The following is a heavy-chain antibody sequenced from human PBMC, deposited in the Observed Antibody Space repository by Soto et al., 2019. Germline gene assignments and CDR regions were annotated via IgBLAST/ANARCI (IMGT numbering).Heavy chain of an antibody. CDR2: IYPGDSDT. J-gene: IGHJ1*01. CDR3: ARQGVGSFFNHTATTEIYTLSLHHALPISVQ. V-gene: IGHV5-51*01. Sequence: CIGGWRQLPGKSLEWMGIIYPGDSDTRYSPSFQGQVTISADKSISTAYLQWSSLKASDTAMYYCARQGVGSFFNHTATTEIYTLSLHHALPISVQ. CDR1: C. D-gene: IGHD2-15*01.